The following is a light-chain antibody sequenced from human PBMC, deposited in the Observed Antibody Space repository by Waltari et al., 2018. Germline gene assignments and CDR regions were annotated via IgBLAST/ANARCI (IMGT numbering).Light chain of an antibody. Sequence: DIQLTQSPSPLSASVGDRVTITCRTSQNINRFLNWYQHKPGEAPKLLIYTASSLQGVVPTRFGGSGSGTEFSLTISSLQPEDFATYYCQQSYNIPFTFGQGTRVDIK. CDR2: TAS. CDR1: QNINRF. CDR3: QQSYNIPFT. J-gene: IGKJ2*01. V-gene: IGKV1-39*01.